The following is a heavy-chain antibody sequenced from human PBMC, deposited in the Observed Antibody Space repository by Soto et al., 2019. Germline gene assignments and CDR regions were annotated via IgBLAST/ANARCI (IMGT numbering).Heavy chain of an antibody. Sequence: EVQLVESGGGLVQPGGSLRLSCAASGFTFSSAWMHWVRQTPGKGLMWVSRISSDGSSTTYGDSVKGRFTISRDNAKNTLYLQMNCLRAEDTSIYYCAREYITTRYLDYWGLGTLVTVSS. V-gene: IGHV3-74*01. CDR2: ISSDGSST. D-gene: IGHD5-12*01. CDR3: AREYITTRYLDY. CDR1: GFTFSSAW. J-gene: IGHJ4*02.